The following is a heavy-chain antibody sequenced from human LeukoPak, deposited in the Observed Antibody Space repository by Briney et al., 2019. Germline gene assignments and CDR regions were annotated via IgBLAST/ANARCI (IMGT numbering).Heavy chain of an antibody. CDR3: ARHYMYHYDSNGYPQGWFDP. J-gene: IGHJ5*02. D-gene: IGHD3-22*01. Sequence: PSETLSLTCTVSGGSISSYYWSWIRQPPGKGLEWIGYIYTSGSTNYNPSLKSRVTISVDTSKNQFSLKLSSVTAADTAVYYCARHYMYHYDSNGYPQGWFDPWGQGTLVTVSS. CDR1: GGSISSYY. V-gene: IGHV4-4*09. CDR2: IYTSGST.